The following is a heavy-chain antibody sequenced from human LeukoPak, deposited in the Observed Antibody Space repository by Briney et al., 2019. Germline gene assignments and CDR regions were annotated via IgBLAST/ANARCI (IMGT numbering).Heavy chain of an antibody. CDR2: ISGDGTHT. J-gene: IGHJ4*02. D-gene: IGHD6-19*01. V-gene: IGHV3-23*01. Sequence: GGSLRLSCAASGFTFRSYAMNWVRQAPGKGLVWVSDISGDGTHTNYADSVQDRCTISRDNSKNTLYLQMNSLRADDTAVYYCAKLGWDAPQWGQGTLVTVSS. CDR1: GFTFRSYA. CDR3: AKLGWDAPQ.